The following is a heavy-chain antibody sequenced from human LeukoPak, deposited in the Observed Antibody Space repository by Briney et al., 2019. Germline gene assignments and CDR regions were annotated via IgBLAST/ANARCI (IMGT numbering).Heavy chain of an antibody. V-gene: IGHV5-51*01. CDR1: GYSFTKFW. D-gene: IGHD3-3*01. CDR3: ARLEEEGIPFDY. Sequence: GESLKISCKGSGYSFTKFWIGWVRQMPGKGLEWMGIIYPGDSDTRYSPSFQGQVTLLVDTSISTAYLQWSSLKASDTAMYYCARLEEEGIPFDYWGQGTLVTVSS. CDR2: IYPGDSDT. J-gene: IGHJ4*02.